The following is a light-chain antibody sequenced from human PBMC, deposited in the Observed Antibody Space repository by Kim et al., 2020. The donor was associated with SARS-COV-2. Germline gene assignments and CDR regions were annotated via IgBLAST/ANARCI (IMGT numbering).Light chain of an antibody. Sequence: SVGDSVTITCRAGQSVGSYLNWYLQKPGKAPNLLIYSASSLQSGVPSRFSGSGSGTEFTLTIRSLQAEYFATYYCQQTYSSLTVTFGQGTRLEIK. CDR2: SAS. V-gene: IGKV1-39*01. CDR1: QSVGSY. CDR3: QQTYSSLTVT. J-gene: IGKJ5*01.